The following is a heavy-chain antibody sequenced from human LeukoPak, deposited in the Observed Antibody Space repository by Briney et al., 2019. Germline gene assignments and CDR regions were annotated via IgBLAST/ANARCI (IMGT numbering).Heavy chain of an antibody. J-gene: IGHJ4*02. CDR3: AGLPAYYYDTSGFYFDY. Sequence: PSETLSLTCTVSGGSISSNNYYWGWIRQPPGKGLEWIGSIYYSGSTYYNPSLKSRVTISVDTSKNQFSLKLSSVTAADTAVYYCAGLPAYYYDTSGFYFDYWGQGTLVTVSS. CDR1: GGSISSNNYY. D-gene: IGHD3-22*01. V-gene: IGHV4-39*07. CDR2: IYYSGST.